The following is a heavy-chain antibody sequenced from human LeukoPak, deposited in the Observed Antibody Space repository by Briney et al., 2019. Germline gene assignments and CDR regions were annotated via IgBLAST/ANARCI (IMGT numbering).Heavy chain of an antibody. Sequence: PSETLSLTCTVSGGSISSHYWSWIRQPPGKGLEWIGYIYYSGSTNYNPSLKSRVTISVDTSKNQFSLKLSSVTAADTAVYYCAIYSGYDSSFDYWGQGTLVTVSS. D-gene: IGHD5-12*01. CDR1: GGSISSHY. CDR2: IYYSGST. J-gene: IGHJ4*02. V-gene: IGHV4-59*11. CDR3: AIYSGYDSSFDY.